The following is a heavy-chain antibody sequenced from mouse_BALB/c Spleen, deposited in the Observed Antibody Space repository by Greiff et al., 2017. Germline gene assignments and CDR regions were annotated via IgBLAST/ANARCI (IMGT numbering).Heavy chain of an antibody. V-gene: IGHV3-2*02. CDR1: GYSITSDYA. J-gene: IGHJ1*01. Sequence: VQLQESGPGLVKPSQSLSLTCTVTGYSITSDYAWNWIRQFPGNKLEWMGYISYSGSTSYNPSLKSRISITRDTSKNQFFLQLNSVTTEDTATYYCARLITTRDWYFDVWGAGTTVTVSS. D-gene: IGHD2-4*01. CDR2: ISYSGST. CDR3: ARLITTRDWYFDV.